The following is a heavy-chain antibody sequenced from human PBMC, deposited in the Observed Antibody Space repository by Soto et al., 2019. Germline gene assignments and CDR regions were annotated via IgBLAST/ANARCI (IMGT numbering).Heavy chain of an antibody. CDR1: GFTFSDYY. J-gene: IGHJ4*02. D-gene: IGHD4-17*01. CDR3: ARDITDYGDYARALDY. Sequence: VQLVECGGGLVKPGGSLRHSCAASGFTFSDYYMSWIRQAPGKGLEWVSYISSSSSYTNYADSVKGRFTISRDNAKNSLYLQMNSLRAEDTAVYYCARDITDYGDYARALDYWDQGTLVTVSS. V-gene: IGHV3-11*05. CDR2: ISSSSSYT.